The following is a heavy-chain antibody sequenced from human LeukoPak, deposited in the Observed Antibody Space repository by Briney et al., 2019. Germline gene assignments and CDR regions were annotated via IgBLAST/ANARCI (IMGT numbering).Heavy chain of an antibody. CDR2: IYYSGST. V-gene: IGHV4-59*01. CDR1: DGSISNYY. Sequence: PSEALSLTCTVPDGSISNYYWSWIRQPPGKGLEWIGHIYYSGSTNYNPSLKSRVTISVDTSNNQFSLKLSSVTTADTAVYYCARVGTVTSFDHWGQGTLVTVFS. CDR3: ARVGTVTSFDH. D-gene: IGHD4-17*01. J-gene: IGHJ4*02.